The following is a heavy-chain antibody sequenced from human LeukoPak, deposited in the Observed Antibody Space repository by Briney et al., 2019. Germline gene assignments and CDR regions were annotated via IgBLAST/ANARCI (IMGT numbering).Heavy chain of an antibody. Sequence: SETLSLTCTVSGGSISSGGYYWSWIRQHPGKGLEWIGYIYYSGSTYYNPSLKSRVTISVDTSKNQFSLKLSSVTAADTAVYYCARTPARITMIAVVHPYFDYWGQGTLVTVSS. CDR2: IYYSGST. CDR3: ARTPARITMIAVVHPYFDY. D-gene: IGHD3-22*01. V-gene: IGHV4-31*03. J-gene: IGHJ4*02. CDR1: GGSISSGGYY.